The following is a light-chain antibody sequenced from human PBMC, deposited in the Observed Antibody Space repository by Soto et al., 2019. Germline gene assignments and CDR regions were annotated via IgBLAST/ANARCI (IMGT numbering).Light chain of an antibody. V-gene: IGKV3-11*01. Sequence: EIVLTQSPATLSLSPGERATLSCRASQSVSSYLGWYQQKFGQAPRLLIFDASNRATGIPARFSGSGSGTDFTLTISSLEPEYFAVYYCQQRTNCLWTFGQGTRVEI. CDR2: DAS. CDR3: QQRTNCLWT. J-gene: IGKJ1*01. CDR1: QSVSSY.